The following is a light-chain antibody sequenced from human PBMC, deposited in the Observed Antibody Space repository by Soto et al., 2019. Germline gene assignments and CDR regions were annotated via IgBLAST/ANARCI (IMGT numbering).Light chain of an antibody. V-gene: IGKV1-5*01. J-gene: IGKJ1*01. CDR1: QTISSW. Sequence: DIHMTQSPSTLSASVGDRVTITCRASQTISSWLAWYQQKPGKAPKLLIYDASNLQSGIPSRFSGSGSGTEFTLTISSLQPDDFATYYCQQYYSYSWTFGQGTKVDIK. CDR2: DAS. CDR3: QQYYSYSWT.